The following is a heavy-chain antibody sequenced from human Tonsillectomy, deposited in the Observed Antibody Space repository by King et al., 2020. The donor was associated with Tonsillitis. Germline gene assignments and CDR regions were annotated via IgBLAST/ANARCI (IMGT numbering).Heavy chain of an antibody. Sequence: VQLVESGAEVKKPVSSVKVSCKASGGTFSSYAISWVRQAPGQGLEWMEGIIPIFGTANYAQNCQGRVTITADESTSTAYMELSSLRSEDTAVYYCARGDPGPFDYWGQGTLVTVSS. CDR1: GGTFSSYA. CDR2: IIPIFGTA. J-gene: IGHJ4*02. V-gene: IGHV1-69*01. CDR3: ARGDPGPFDY.